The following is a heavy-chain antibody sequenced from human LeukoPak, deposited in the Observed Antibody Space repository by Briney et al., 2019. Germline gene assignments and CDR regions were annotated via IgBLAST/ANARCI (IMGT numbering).Heavy chain of an antibody. J-gene: IGHJ4*02. CDR1: GYTFTGYY. V-gene: IGHV1-2*04. Sequence: ASVKVSFKASGYTFTGYYMHWVRQAPGQGLEWMGWINPNSGGTNYAQKFQGWVTMTRDTSISTAYMELSRLRSDDTAVYYCAREARFGELSLSSFDYWGQGTLVTVSS. CDR2: INPNSGGT. CDR3: AREARFGELSLSSFDY. D-gene: IGHD3-10*02.